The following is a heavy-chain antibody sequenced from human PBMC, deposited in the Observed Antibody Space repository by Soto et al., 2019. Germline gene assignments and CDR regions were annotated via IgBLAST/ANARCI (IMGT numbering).Heavy chain of an antibody. CDR1: GFTFSSYA. CDR2: ITASGGTT. J-gene: IGHJ5*02. CDR3: AKWAAAATPWFDP. V-gene: IGHV3-23*01. Sequence: PWGSLRLSCAASGFTFSSYAMSWVRQAPWKGLQWVSAITASGGTTYYADSVKGRFTISRDNSKSTLYLQINSLRAEDTAVYYCAKWAAAATPWFDPWGQGTLVTVSS. D-gene: IGHD6-13*01.